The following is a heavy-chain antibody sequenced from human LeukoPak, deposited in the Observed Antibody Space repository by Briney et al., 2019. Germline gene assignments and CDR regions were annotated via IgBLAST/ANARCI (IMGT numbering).Heavy chain of an antibody. D-gene: IGHD1-26*01. CDR3: ARGGEGATPYYYYMDV. CDR2: IYNTRIT. Sequence: SETLSLTCSVSGGSVSGYFWSWIRQSPGKGLEWIGYIYNTRITTYNPSLKSRVTISVDTSKNQFSLKLSSVTAADTAVYYCARGGEGATPYYYYMDVWGKGTTVTVSS. V-gene: IGHV4-59*08. J-gene: IGHJ6*03. CDR1: GGSVSGYF.